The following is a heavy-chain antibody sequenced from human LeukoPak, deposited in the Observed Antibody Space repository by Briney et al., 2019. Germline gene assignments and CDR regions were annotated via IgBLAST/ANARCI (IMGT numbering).Heavy chain of an antibody. CDR3: ARDHDDSSGFDY. CDR1: GFTFSSYS. Sequence: GGSLRLSCAASGFTFSSYSMNWVHQAPGKGLEWVSSISSSSSYIYYADSVKGRFTISRDNAKNSLYLQMNSLRAEDTAVYYCARDHDDSSGFDYWGQGTLVTVSS. D-gene: IGHD3-22*01. J-gene: IGHJ4*02. V-gene: IGHV3-21*01. CDR2: ISSSSSYI.